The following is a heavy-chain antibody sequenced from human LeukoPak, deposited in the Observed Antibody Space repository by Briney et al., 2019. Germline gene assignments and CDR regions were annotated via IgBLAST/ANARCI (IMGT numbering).Heavy chain of an antibody. J-gene: IGHJ4*02. Sequence: SETLSLTCAVYGGSFSGYYRSWIRQPPGKGLEWIGYIYYSGSTNYNPSLKSRVTISVDTSKNQFSLKLSSVTAADTAVYYCARGFPGDYYDSSGYLDYWGQGILVTVSS. V-gene: IGHV4-59*01. CDR3: ARGFPGDYYDSSGYLDY. CDR1: GGSFSGYY. CDR2: IYYSGST. D-gene: IGHD3-22*01.